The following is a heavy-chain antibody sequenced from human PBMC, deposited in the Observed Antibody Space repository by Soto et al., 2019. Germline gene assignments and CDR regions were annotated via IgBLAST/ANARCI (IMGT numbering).Heavy chain of an antibody. Sequence: SETLSLTCTVSGGSISSGGYYWSWIRQHPGKGLEWIGYIYYSGSTYYNPSLKSRVTISVDTSKNQFSLKLSSVTAADTAVYYCARGWRNWFGELLYYYYMDVWGKGTTVTVSS. J-gene: IGHJ6*03. D-gene: IGHD3-10*01. CDR3: ARGWRNWFGELLYYYYMDV. CDR1: GGSISSGGYY. V-gene: IGHV4-31*03. CDR2: IYYSGST.